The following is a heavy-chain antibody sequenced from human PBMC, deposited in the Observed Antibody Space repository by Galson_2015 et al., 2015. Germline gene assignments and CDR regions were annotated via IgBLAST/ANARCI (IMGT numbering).Heavy chain of an antibody. CDR3: AREPPRYCSGGSCHSGAFDI. CDR1: GGTFSSYA. D-gene: IGHD2-15*01. V-gene: IGHV1-69*13. Sequence: SVKVSCKASGGTFSSYAISWVRQAPGQGLEWMGGIIPIFGTANYAQKFQGRVTITADESTSTAYMELSSLRSEDTAVYYCAREPPRYCSGGSCHSGAFDIWGQGTKVTVSS. CDR2: IIPIFGTA. J-gene: IGHJ3*02.